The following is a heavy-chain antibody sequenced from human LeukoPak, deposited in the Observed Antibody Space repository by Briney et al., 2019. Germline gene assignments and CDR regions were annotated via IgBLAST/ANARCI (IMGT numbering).Heavy chain of an antibody. J-gene: IGHJ4*02. CDR1: GCSLSTSGVG. V-gene: IGHV2-5*01. D-gene: IGHD1-26*01. Sequence: SGPTLVNPTQTLTLTCTFSGCSLSTSGVGVGWIRQPPGKALEWHALIYWNDDKRYSPSLKSRLTITKDTSKNQVVLTMTNMDPVDTATYYCAHRSSSGSYLDYWGQGTLVTVSS. CDR2: IYWNDDK. CDR3: AHRSSSGSYLDY.